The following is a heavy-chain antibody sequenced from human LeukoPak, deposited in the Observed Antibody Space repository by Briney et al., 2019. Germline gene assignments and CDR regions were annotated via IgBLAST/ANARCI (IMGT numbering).Heavy chain of an antibody. Sequence: SVKVSCKASGGTFSSYAISWVRQAPGQGLGWMGRIIPILGIANYAQKFQGRVTITADKSTSTAYMELSSLRSGDTAVYYCASVLSGIAVAGSFDPWGQGTLVTVSS. V-gene: IGHV1-69*04. CDR3: ASVLSGIAVAGSFDP. D-gene: IGHD6-19*01. CDR2: IIPILGIA. CDR1: GGTFSSYA. J-gene: IGHJ5*02.